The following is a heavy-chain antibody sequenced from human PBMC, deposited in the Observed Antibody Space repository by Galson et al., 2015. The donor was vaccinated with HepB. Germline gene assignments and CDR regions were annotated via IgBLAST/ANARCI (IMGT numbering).Heavy chain of an antibody. CDR2: IDWDDDK. V-gene: IGHV2-70*11. J-gene: IGHJ3*02. D-gene: IGHD2-15*01. CDR1: GFSLSTSGMC. Sequence: PALVKPTQTLTLTCTFSGFSLSTSGMCVSWIRQPPGKALEWLARIDWDDDKYYNTSLKTRLTISKYTSKNQVVLTMTNMDPVDTATYYCARLSRVVAATRYDAFDIWGQGTMVTVSS. CDR3: ARLSRVVAATRYDAFDI.